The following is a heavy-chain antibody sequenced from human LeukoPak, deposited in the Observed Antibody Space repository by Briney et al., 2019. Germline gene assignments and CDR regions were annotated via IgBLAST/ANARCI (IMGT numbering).Heavy chain of an antibody. CDR1: GGSISTYY. J-gene: IGHJ4*02. Sequence: SETLSLTCTVSGGSISTYYWSRLRQPPGKGLEWIGYIYYSGSTNYNPSLKGRVTISVDTSKNQFSLKLSSVTAADTAVYYCARAEVLPDYYAISGGFDYWGQGTLVTVSS. CDR3: ARAEVLPDYYAISGGFDY. V-gene: IGHV4-59*01. CDR2: IYYSGST. D-gene: IGHD3-10*01.